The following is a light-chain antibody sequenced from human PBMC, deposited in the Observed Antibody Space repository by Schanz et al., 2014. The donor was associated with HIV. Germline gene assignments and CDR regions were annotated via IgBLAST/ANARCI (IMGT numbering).Light chain of an antibody. J-gene: IGLJ2*01. CDR2: EVD. CDR3: TSYAGSNNLV. Sequence: QSALTQPPSASGSPGQSVTISCTGTSSDVGGHDRVSWYQQYPGKAPKLLIYEVDKRPSGVPDRFSGSKSGNTASLTVSRLQAEDEADYYCTSYAGSNNLVFGGGTKLTVL. V-gene: IGLV2-8*01. CDR1: SSDVGGHDR.